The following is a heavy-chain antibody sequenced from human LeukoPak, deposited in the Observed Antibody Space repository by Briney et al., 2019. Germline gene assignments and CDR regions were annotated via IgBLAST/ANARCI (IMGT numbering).Heavy chain of an antibody. D-gene: IGHD3-16*02. CDR3: ARHIGGRYYYYYMDV. CDR2: IYYIGSN. Sequence: SETLSLTCTVSGGSISSSSYYWGWIRQPPGKGLEWIGNIYYIGSNYYNPSLKSRVTISVDTSKNQFSLKLSSVTAAETAVYYCARHIGGRYYYYYMDVWGKGTTVTISS. CDR1: GGSISSSSYY. J-gene: IGHJ6*03. V-gene: IGHV4-39*01.